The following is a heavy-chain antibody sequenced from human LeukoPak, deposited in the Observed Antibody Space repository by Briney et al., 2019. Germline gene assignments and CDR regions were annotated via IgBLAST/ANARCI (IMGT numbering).Heavy chain of an antibody. D-gene: IGHD6-19*01. Sequence: ASVKVSCNASAYTSTGYYMHLVRQSLGKGLEWMGWINPNSGGTNYAQKFQGGVTMTRDTSISTAYMELSRLRSDDTAVYYCAREWEVEDGSGQDYWGQGTLVTVSS. CDR1: AYTSTGYY. V-gene: IGHV1-2*02. CDR2: INPNSGGT. CDR3: AREWEVEDGSGQDY. J-gene: IGHJ4*02.